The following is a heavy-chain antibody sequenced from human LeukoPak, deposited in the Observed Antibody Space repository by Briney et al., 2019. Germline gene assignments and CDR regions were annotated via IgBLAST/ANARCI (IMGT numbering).Heavy chain of an antibody. D-gene: IGHD4-23*01. CDR3: ATPPPTTTVALYYFDY. J-gene: IGHJ4*02. CDR1: GYTLTELS. Sequence: ASGKVSCKVSGYTLTELSMHWVRQAPGKGLEWMGGFDPEDGEAIYAQKFQGRVTMTEDTSTDTAYMELSSLRSEDTAAYYCATPPPTTTVALYYFDYWGQGTLVTVSS. CDR2: FDPEDGEA. V-gene: IGHV1-24*01.